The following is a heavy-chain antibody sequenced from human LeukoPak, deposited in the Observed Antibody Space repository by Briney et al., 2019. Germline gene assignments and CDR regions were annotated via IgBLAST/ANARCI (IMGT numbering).Heavy chain of an antibody. CDR2: IREDGTEK. CDR1: GFTFSGAW. D-gene: IGHD3-22*01. Sequence: GGSLRLSCTASGFTFSGAWMTWVRQAPGKGLEWVANIREDGTEKNYVDSVKGRFTISRDNAKNSLFLQMNSLRPEDTAVYFCARGPPMYSYGSTAYHYDYFEYWGQGTLVTVSS. J-gene: IGHJ4*02. V-gene: IGHV3-7*01. CDR3: ARGPPMYSYGSTAYHYDYFEY.